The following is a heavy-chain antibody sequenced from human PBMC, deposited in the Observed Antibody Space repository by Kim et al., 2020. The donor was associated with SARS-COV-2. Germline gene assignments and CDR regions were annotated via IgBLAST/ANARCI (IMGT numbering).Heavy chain of an antibody. CDR3: ARHPGELQGRAYYFDY. D-gene: IGHD1-26*01. V-gene: IGHV3-48*03. CDR2: ISSSGSTI. J-gene: IGHJ4*02. Sequence: GGSLRLSCAASGFTFSSYEMNWVRQAPGKGLEWVSYISSSGSTIYYADSVKGRFTISRDNAKNSLYLQMNSLRAEDTAVYYCARHPGELQGRAYYFDYWGQGTLVTVSS. CDR1: GFTFSSYE.